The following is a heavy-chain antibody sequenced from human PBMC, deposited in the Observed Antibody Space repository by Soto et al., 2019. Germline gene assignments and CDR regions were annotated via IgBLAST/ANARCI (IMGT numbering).Heavy chain of an antibody. CDR2: MNPNSGNT. CDR1: GYTFTSYD. Sequence: ASGKVSCKASGYTFTSYDINWVRQATGQGLEWMGWMNPNSGNTGYAQKFQGRVTMTRNTSISTAYMELSSLRSEDTAVYYCARGYSGSYPSSDAFDIWGQGTMVTVSS. V-gene: IGHV1-8*01. CDR3: ARGYSGSYPSSDAFDI. D-gene: IGHD1-26*01. J-gene: IGHJ3*02.